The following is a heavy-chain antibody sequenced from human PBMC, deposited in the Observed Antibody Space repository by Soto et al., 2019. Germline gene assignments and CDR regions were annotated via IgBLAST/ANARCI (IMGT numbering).Heavy chain of an antibody. D-gene: IGHD6-25*01. CDR1: GYNFSTYG. V-gene: IGHV1-18*04. CDR3: ARGWVHPQGSGPFDY. J-gene: IGHJ4*02. Sequence: ASVKVSCKASGYNFSTYGINWVRQAPGQRLEWLGWSNPYNGNTKYVQKFQDRVTLTTDTSATTAYMEVRSLRSDDTAMYFCARGWVHPQGSGPFDYWGQGTLVTVS. CDR2: SNPYNGNT.